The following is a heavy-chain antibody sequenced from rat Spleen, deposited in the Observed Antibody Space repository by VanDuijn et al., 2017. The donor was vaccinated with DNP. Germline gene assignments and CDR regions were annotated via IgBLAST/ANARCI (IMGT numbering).Heavy chain of an antibody. J-gene: IGHJ2*01. CDR2: ITYDGSRT. V-gene: IGHV5-29*01. Sequence: EVQLVESDGGSVQPGGSLKLSCAASGFTFSDYYMAWVRQAPTKGLEWVATITYDGSRTYYRDSVKGRFTISRDNAKSTLYLQMDSLRSEDTATYYCTRQLGLDYWGQGVMVTVSS. D-gene: IGHD5-1*01. CDR1: GFTFSDYY. CDR3: TRQLGLDY.